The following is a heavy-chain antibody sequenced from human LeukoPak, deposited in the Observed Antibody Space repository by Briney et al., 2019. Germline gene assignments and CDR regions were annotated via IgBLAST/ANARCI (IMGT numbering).Heavy chain of an antibody. D-gene: IGHD1-1*01. CDR3: VKALKLTYYFDY. CDR1: GFTFSSYA. V-gene: IGHV3-64D*06. Sequence: GGSLRLSCSASGFTFSSYAMHWVCQAPGKGLECVSAISSHGGSTYYADSVKGRFTISRDNSKNTLYLQMSSLRAEDTAMYYCVKALKLTYYFDYWGQGTLVTVSS. J-gene: IGHJ4*02. CDR2: ISSHGGST.